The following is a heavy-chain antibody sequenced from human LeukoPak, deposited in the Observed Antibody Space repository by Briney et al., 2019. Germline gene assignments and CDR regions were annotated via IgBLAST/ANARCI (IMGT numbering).Heavy chain of an antibody. CDR2: IIPIFGTA. J-gene: IGHJ4*02. Sequence: ASVKVSCKAYGGTFSSYAISWVRQAPGQGLEWMGGIIPIFGTANYAQKFQGRVTITTDESTSTAYMELSSLRSEDTAAYYCARAKMVRGVIIDDYWGQGTLVTVSS. CDR3: ARAKMVRGVIIDDY. CDR1: GGTFSSYA. D-gene: IGHD3-10*01. V-gene: IGHV1-69*05.